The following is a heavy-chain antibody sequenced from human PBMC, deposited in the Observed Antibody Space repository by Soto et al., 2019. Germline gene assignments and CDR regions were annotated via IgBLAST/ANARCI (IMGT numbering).Heavy chain of an antibody. CDR1: GFTFDDYA. J-gene: IGHJ4*02. D-gene: IGHD2-2*01. CDR2: ISWNSGSI. CDR3: AKGGQLLVEGGGY. Sequence: DVQLVESGGGLVQSGRSLRLSCAASGFTFDDYAMHWVRQAPGKGLEWVSGISWNSGSIGYAASVKGRFTISRDNAKNSLYLQMNSLRAEDTALYYCAKGGQLLVEGGGYWGQGTLVTVSS. V-gene: IGHV3-9*01.